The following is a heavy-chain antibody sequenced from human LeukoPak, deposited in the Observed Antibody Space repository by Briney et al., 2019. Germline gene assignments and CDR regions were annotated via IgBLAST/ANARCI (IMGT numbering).Heavy chain of an antibody. CDR2: ISGSGSGT. J-gene: IGHJ3*02. CDR3: ARTRGYDLVFDI. D-gene: IGHD5-12*01. CDR1: EFTFSNYA. V-gene: IGHV3-23*01. Sequence: GGSLRLSCAASEFTFSNYAMSWVRQAPGKGLEWVSSISGSGSGTFYADSVKGRFTISRDNSKNTLYLQMNSLRVEDTAVYYCARTRGYDLVFDIWGQGTMVTVSS.